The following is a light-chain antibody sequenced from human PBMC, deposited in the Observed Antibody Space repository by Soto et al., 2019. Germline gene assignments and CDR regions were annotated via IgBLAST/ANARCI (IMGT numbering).Light chain of an antibody. CDR3: QQRSNWPPKIT. V-gene: IGKV3-11*01. Sequence: DIVLTQSPGTLSLSPGDRATLSCRASQSVSTSYLAWYQQKPGQAPRLLIYDASNRATGIPARFSGSGSGTDFTLTISSLEPEDFAVYYCQQRSNWPPKITFGQGTRLEIK. CDR2: DAS. CDR1: QSVSTSY. J-gene: IGKJ5*01.